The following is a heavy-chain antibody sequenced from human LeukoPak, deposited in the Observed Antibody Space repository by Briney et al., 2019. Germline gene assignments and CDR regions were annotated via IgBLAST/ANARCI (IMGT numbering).Heavy chain of an antibody. CDR2: INHSGST. D-gene: IGHD3-16*02. CDR1: GGSFSGYY. J-gene: IGHJ4*02. Sequence: SETLSLTCAVYGGSFSGYYWSWIRQPPGKGLEWIGEINHSGSTNYNPSLKSRVTISVDTSKNQFSLKLSSVTAADTAVYYCARVKVDDYVWGSYPKANYFDYWGQGTLVTVSS. CDR3: ARVKVDDYVWGSYPKANYFDY. V-gene: IGHV4-34*01.